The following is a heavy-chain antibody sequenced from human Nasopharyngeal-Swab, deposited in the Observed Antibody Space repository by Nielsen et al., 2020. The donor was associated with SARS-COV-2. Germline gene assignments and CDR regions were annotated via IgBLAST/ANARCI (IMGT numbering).Heavy chain of an antibody. CDR2: INAGNGNT. CDR3: AREAEPGGYFHY. CDR1: GYTFTSYA. Sequence: ASVKVSCKASGYTFTSYAMHWVRQAPGQRLEWMGWINAGNGNTKYSQKFQGRVTITRDTSASTAYMELSSLRSEDTAVYYCAREAEPGGYFHYWGQGTLVTVSS. D-gene: IGHD1-14*01. V-gene: IGHV1-3*01. J-gene: IGHJ4*02.